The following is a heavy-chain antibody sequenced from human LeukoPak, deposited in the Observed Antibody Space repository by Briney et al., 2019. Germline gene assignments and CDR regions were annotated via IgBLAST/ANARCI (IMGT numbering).Heavy chain of an antibody. V-gene: IGHV4-39*07. D-gene: IGHD6-6*01. CDR2: IFYSGST. Sequence: SETLSLTCIVSGGSISSSIYYWGWIRQPPGKGPEWIGSIFYSGSTYYNPSLKSRVTISVDTSKNQFSLKLSSVTAADTAVYYCARVIWAARRFDYWGQGTLVTVSS. CDR1: GGSISSSIYY. CDR3: ARVIWAARRFDY. J-gene: IGHJ4*02.